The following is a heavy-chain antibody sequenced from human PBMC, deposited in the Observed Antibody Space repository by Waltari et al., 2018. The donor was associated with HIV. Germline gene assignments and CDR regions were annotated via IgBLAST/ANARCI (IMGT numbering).Heavy chain of an antibody. CDR3: ARVLKAGAYYYDSSGYYLFDY. Sequence: QVQLQESGPGLVKPSQTLSLTCTVSGGSISSGGYYWSWIRQHPGKGLEWIGYIYYSGSTYSNPSRKSRVTISVDTSKNQFSLKLSSVTAADTAVYYCARVLKAGAYYYDSSGYYLFDYWGQGTLVTVSS. CDR2: IYYSGST. D-gene: IGHD3-22*01. J-gene: IGHJ4*02. V-gene: IGHV4-31*03. CDR1: GGSISSGGYY.